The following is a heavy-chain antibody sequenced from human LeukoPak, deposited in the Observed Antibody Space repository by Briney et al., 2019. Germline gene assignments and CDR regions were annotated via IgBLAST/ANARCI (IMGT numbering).Heavy chain of an antibody. J-gene: IGHJ4*02. CDR2: IWHDGSHK. Sequence: EGSLRLSCAASGFAFNTYAMHWVRQAPGQGLEWVALIWHDGSHKFYSNSVRGQFTISRDNSKNTVSLQMNNLRPEDTAVYYCAGEIFGSGSYPDFWGQGTLVTVSS. CDR1: GFAFNTYA. D-gene: IGHD3-10*01. V-gene: IGHV3-33*01. CDR3: AGEIFGSGSYPDF.